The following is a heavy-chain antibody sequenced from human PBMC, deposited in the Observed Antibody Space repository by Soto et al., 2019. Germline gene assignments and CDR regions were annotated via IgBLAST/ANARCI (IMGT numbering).Heavy chain of an antibody. CDR1: GFTFSSYA. CDR3: AKDGKWLVRLGY. D-gene: IGHD6-19*01. Sequence: EVQLLESGGGLVQPGGSLRLSCAASGFTFSSYAMSWVRQAPGKGLEWVSAISGSGGSTYYADSVKGRFTISRDNSKNTRYLQMNSLRAEDTAVYYCAKDGKWLVRLGYWGQGTLVTVAS. J-gene: IGHJ4*02. V-gene: IGHV3-23*01. CDR2: ISGSGGST.